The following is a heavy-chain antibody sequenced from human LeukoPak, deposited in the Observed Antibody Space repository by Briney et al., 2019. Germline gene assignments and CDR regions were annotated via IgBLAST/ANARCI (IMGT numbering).Heavy chain of an antibody. J-gene: IGHJ6*04. Sequence: ASVKVSCKASGYTFTTKGIIWGRQPPGHGLGGRDGFSPYNGNKNYAQKLQGRVTMTTDTSTSTAYMELRSLRSDDTDVYYCARDWFIVVVPAAIDGMDVWGKGTTVTVSS. CDR3: ARDWFIVVVPAAIDGMDV. CDR1: GYTFTTKG. D-gene: IGHD2-2*01. V-gene: IGHV1-18*01. CDR2: FSPYNGNK.